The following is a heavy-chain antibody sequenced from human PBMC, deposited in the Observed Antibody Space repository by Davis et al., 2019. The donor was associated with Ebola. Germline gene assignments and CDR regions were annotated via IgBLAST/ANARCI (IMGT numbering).Heavy chain of an antibody. Sequence: SETLSLTCTVSGGSISSYYWSWIRQPPGKGLEWIGYIYYSGSTNYNPSLKSRVTISVDTSKNQFSLKLSSVTAADTAVYYCARHLYSYDAFDIWGQGTMVIVSS. J-gene: IGHJ3*02. V-gene: IGHV4-59*08. D-gene: IGHD5-18*01. CDR2: IYYSGST. CDR3: ARHLYSYDAFDI. CDR1: GGSISSYY.